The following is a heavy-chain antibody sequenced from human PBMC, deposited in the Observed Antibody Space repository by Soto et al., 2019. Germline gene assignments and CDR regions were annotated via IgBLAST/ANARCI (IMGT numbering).Heavy chain of an antibody. CDR3: GRDHPAGYNYCPNIDYYYYYGMDV. CDR2: ISAYNGNT. Sequence: QVQLVQSGAEVKKPGASVKVSCKASGYTFTNHGISWVRQAPGRGLEWMGWISAYNGNTDHEPKLQGRVTMTTDTSTSTAYMELRSLTSDDTAVYYYGRDHPAGYNYCPNIDYYYYYGMDVWGQGTTVTVSS. CDR1: GYTFTNHG. V-gene: IGHV1-18*01. J-gene: IGHJ6*02. D-gene: IGHD5-18*01.